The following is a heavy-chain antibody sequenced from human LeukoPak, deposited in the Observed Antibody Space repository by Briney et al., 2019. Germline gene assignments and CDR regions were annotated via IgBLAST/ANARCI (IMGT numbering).Heavy chain of an antibody. CDR1: GLTFSDYY. CDR3: ARRPYSSSWYYFDY. CDR2: ISSSGSSL. J-gene: IGHJ4*02. D-gene: IGHD6-13*01. Sequence: KAGGSLRLSCAVSGLTFSDYYMSWIRQAPGKGLEWVSYISSSGSSLFYADSVKGRFTISRDNAKNSLYLQMNSLRAEDTAVYYCARRPYSSSWYYFDYWGQGTLVTVSS. V-gene: IGHV3-11*04.